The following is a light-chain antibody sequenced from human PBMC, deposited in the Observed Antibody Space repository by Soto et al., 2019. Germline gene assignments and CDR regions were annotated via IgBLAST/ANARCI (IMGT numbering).Light chain of an antibody. Sequence: DIQMTQSPSSLSASVRVRVTITCQASQDIPNYLNWYQQKTGKAHKLLICDASNLEPGVPSRFSGSGSGTDFTFTISSLQPEDISTYYCQQNDNLPCTFGHGTTVDIK. CDR2: DAS. J-gene: IGKJ3*01. V-gene: IGKV1-33*01. CDR1: QDIPNY. CDR3: QQNDNLPCT.